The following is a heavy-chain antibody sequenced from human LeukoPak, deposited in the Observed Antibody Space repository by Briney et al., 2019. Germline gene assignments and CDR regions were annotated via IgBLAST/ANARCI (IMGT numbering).Heavy chain of an antibody. V-gene: IGHV1-18*01. J-gene: IGHJ4*02. Sequence: ASVKVSCKASGYTFTSYGISWVRQAPGQGLEWMGWISAYNGNTNYAQKLQGRVTMTTDTSTSTAYMELRCLRSDDTAVYYCARYGLEMATIYYFDYWGQGTLVTVSS. CDR3: ARYGLEMATIYYFDY. CDR2: ISAYNGNT. CDR1: GYTFTSYG. D-gene: IGHD5-24*01.